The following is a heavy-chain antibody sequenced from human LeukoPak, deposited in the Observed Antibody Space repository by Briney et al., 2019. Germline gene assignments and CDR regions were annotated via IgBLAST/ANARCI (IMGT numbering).Heavy chain of an antibody. Sequence: GGSLILSCLGSGFTFSRYGMNWVRQAPGRGLEYVSAISKNGGNTYYVESVKGRFTISRDNSKNTLYLQMNSLRVEDTAVYFCVKDLSDRDVDYWGQGTLVTVSS. J-gene: IGHJ4*02. CDR2: ISKNGGNT. V-gene: IGHV3-64D*06. D-gene: IGHD2-21*02. CDR3: VKDLSDRDVDY. CDR1: GFTFSRYG.